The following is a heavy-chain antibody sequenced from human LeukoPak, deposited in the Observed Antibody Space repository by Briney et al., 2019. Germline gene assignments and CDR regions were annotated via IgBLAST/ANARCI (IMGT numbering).Heavy chain of an antibody. V-gene: IGHV3-23*01. Sequence: GGSLRLSCAAAGFTFSSYAMNWVRQAPGKGLEWVSVIGGSGSSTNYADSVKGRFTISRDNSKNTLYLQMNSLRIEDTAVYYCGRGSVGFGELNYWGQGTLVTESS. D-gene: IGHD3-10*01. CDR1: GFTFSSYA. CDR2: IGGSGSST. CDR3: GRGSVGFGELNY. J-gene: IGHJ4*02.